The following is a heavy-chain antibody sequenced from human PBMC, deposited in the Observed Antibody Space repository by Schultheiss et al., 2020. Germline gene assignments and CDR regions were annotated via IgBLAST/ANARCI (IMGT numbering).Heavy chain of an antibody. J-gene: IGHJ4*02. D-gene: IGHD2-8*02. CDR2: INHSGST. CDR3: ASSARRILVVYVPTH. CDR1: GGSFSGYY. V-gene: IGHV4-34*01. Sequence: SETLSLTCAVYGGSFSGYYWSWIRQPPGKGLEWIGEINHSGSTNYNPSLKSRVTISVDTSKNQFSLKLSSVTAADTAVYYCASSARRILVVYVPTHWGQGTLVTVYS.